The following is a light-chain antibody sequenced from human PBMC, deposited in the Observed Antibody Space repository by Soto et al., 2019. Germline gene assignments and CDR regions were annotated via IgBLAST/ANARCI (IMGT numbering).Light chain of an antibody. CDR3: SSYTSSSTVV. J-gene: IGLJ2*01. CDR1: SSDVGDYNY. Sequence: QSALTQPASVSGSPGQSITISCTGTSSDVGDYNYVSWYQQHPGKAPKLMIYDVSNRPSGVSNRFSGSKSGNTASLTISGLQAEDEYDYYCSSYTSSSTVVFGGGTQLTVL. V-gene: IGLV2-14*01. CDR2: DVS.